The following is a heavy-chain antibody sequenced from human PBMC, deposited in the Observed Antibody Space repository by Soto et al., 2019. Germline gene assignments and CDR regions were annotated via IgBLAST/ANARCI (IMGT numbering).Heavy chain of an antibody. Sequence: PWETLSLTCGVSGFFISSGNYWGWIRKPPGKGLEWIGSIFHGGNTYYNPSLKSRVTISVDMSKNQFSLKLNSVTAADTAVYYCARARWYDAFDVWGQGTVVTVSS. D-gene: IGHD2-15*01. CDR2: IFHGGNT. J-gene: IGHJ3*01. CDR1: GFFISSGNY. CDR3: ARARWYDAFDV. V-gene: IGHV4-38-2*01.